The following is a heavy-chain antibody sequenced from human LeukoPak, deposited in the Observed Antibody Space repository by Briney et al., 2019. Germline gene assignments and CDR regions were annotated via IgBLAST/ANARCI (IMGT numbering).Heavy chain of an antibody. CDR1: GYTFTAYS. CDR3: ARALHIRRPHFDS. V-gene: IGHV1-2*02. J-gene: IGHJ4*02. D-gene: IGHD1-14*01. Sequence: ASVKVSCKASGYTFTAYSMHWVRQAPGQGLEWMGWINPNTGVTNYAQKFQGRVTMTRDTSITTAYMDLTRLRSDDTAVYFCARALHIRRPHFDSWGQGILVTVSS. CDR2: INPNTGVT.